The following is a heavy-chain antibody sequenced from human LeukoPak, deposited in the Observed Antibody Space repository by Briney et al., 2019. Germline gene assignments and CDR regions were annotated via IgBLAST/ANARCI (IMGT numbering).Heavy chain of an antibody. V-gene: IGHV1-46*01. J-gene: IGHJ4*02. CDR3: ARDRRVRGVIITPGNRDRLPNYFDY. Sequence: APVKVSCKASGYTFTSYYMHWVRQAPGQGLEWMGIINPSGGSTSHAQKFQGRVTMTRDTSTSTVYMELSSLRSEDTAVYYCARDRRVRGVIITPGNRDRLPNYFDYWGQGTLVTVSS. CDR2: INPSGGST. CDR1: GYTFTSYY. D-gene: IGHD3-10*01.